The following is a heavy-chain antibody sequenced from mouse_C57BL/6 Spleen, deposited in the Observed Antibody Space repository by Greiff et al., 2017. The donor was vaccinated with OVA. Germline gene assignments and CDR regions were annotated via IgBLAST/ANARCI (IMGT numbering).Heavy chain of an antibody. J-gene: IGHJ1*03. D-gene: IGHD4-1*02. V-gene: IGHV1-82*01. CDR2: IYPGDGDT. CDR1: GYAFSSSW. CDR3: ATPTGRWYFDV. Sequence: VQLQQSGPELVKPGASVKISCKASGYAFSSSWMNWVKQRPGKGLEWIGRIYPGDGDTNYNGKFKGKATLTADKSSSTAYMQLSSLTSEDSAVYFWATPTGRWYFDVWGTGTTVTVSS.